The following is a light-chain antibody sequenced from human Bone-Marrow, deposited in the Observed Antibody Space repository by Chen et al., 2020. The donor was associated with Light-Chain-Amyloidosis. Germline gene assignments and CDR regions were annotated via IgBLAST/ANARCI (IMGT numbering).Light chain of an antibody. J-gene: IGLJ3*02. Sequence: NFMLTQPHSVSESPGETVIISSTRSSGSIATNYVQWYQQRPGSSPTTVIYEDDQRPSGVPDRFSGSIDRSSTSASLTISGLKTEDEADYYCQSYQGSSQGVFGGGTKLTVL. CDR2: EDD. CDR3: QSYQGSSQGV. V-gene: IGLV6-57*01. CDR1: SGSIATNY.